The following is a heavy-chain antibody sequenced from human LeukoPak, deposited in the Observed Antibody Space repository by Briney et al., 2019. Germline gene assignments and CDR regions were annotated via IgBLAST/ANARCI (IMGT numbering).Heavy chain of an antibody. J-gene: IGHJ4*02. V-gene: IGHV1-2*02. Sequence: ASVKVSCKASGYTFTGYSMHWVRQAPGQGLEWMGWIYPNSGDTNYVQKFQGRVTMTRDTSISTAYMELSRLTSDDTAVYYCARSGNTWTFRFDYWCQGTLVTVAS. CDR1: GYTFTGYS. CDR3: ARSGNTWTFRFDY. CDR2: IYPNSGDT. D-gene: IGHD1-1*01.